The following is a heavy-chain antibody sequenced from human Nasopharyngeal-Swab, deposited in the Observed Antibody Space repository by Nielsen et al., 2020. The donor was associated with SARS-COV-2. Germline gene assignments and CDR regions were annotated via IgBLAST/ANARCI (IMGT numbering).Heavy chain of an antibody. D-gene: IGHD3-22*01. CDR3: ARVYYDSSGYYQY. J-gene: IGHJ4*02. CDR2: INAGNGNT. V-gene: IGHV1-3*01. Sequence: WVLQAPGQRLEWMGWINAGNGNTKYSQKFQGRVTITRDTSASTAYMELSSLRSEDTAVYYCARVYYDSSGYYQYWGQGTRVTVSS.